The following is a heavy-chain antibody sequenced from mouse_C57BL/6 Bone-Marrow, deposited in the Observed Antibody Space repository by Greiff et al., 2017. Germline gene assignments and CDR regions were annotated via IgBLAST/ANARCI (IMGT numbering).Heavy chain of an antibody. V-gene: IGHV5-6*01. J-gene: IGHJ3*01. Sequence: EVKLVESGGDLVKPGGSLKLSCAASGFTFSSYGMSWVRQTPDKRLEWVATISSGGSYTYYPDSVKGRFTISRDNAKNTLYLQMSSLKSEDTAMYYCARFFYSPFAYWGQGTLVTVSA. CDR2: ISSGGSYT. CDR1: GFTFSSYG. CDR3: ARFFYSPFAY. D-gene: IGHD2-12*01.